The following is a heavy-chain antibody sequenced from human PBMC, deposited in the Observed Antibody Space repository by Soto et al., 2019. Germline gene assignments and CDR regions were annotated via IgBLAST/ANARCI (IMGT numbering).Heavy chain of an antibody. Sequence: ASVKVSCKASGYTFTSYAMHWVRQAPGQRLEWMGWINAGNGNTKYSQKFQGRVTITRDTSASTAYMELSSLRSEDTAVYYCARGDVVVAATSLDWFDPWGQGTLVTV. CDR1: GYTFTSYA. CDR2: INAGNGNT. CDR3: ARGDVVVAATSLDWFDP. V-gene: IGHV1-3*01. D-gene: IGHD2-15*01. J-gene: IGHJ5*02.